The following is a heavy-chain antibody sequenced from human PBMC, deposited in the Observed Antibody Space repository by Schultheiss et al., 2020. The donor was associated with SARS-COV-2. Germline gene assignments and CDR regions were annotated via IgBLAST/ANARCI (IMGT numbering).Heavy chain of an antibody. D-gene: IGHD3-10*01. CDR2: INHSGST. CDR1: GGSFSGYY. CDR3: ARARYYYGSGSYYKSRHYYFDY. Sequence: SETLSLTCAVYGGSFSGYYWSWIRQPPGKGLEWIGEINHSGSTNYNPSLKSRISISGDTSKNQFSLKLSSVTAADTALYYCARARYYYGSGSYYKSRHYYFDYWGPGTLVTVSS. V-gene: IGHV4-34*01. J-gene: IGHJ4*02.